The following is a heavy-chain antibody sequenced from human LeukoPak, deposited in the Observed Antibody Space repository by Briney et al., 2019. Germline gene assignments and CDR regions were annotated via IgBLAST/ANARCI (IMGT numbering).Heavy chain of an antibody. V-gene: IGHV1-2*02. CDR1: GYTFIGYY. D-gene: IGHD2-15*01. J-gene: IGHJ4*02. CDR2: INPNSGGT. CDR3: ARMGGDIVSY. Sequence: GASVKVSCKASGYTFIGYYMHWVRQAPGQGLEWMGWINPNSGGTNYAQKFQGRVTMTRDTSISTAYMELSRLRSDDTAVYYGARMGGDIVSYWGQGTLVTVSS.